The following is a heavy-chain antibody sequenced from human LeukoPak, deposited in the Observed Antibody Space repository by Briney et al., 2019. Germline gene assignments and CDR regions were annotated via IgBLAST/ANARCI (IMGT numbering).Heavy chain of an antibody. CDR3: ASSRDPYYYDSRA. D-gene: IGHD3-22*01. J-gene: IGHJ5*02. CDR2: IIPIFGTA. V-gene: IGHV1-69*13. CDR1: GGTFSSYA. Sequence: SVKVSCKAPGGTFSSYANSWVRQAPGQGLEWMGGIIPIFGTANYAQKFQGRVTITADESTSTAYMELSSLRSEDTAVYYCASSRDPYYYDSRAWGQGSLVTVSS.